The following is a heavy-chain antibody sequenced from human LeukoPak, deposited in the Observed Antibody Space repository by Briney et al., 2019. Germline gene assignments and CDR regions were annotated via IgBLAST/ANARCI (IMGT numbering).Heavy chain of an antibody. V-gene: IGHV4-59*12. CDR1: GGSISSYY. Sequence: PSETLSLTCTVSGGSISSYYWSWIRQPPGKGLEWMGYIYYSGSTNYNPSLKSRVTISVDTTKNQFSLKLSSVTAADTAVYYCARSPRYYYYYYMDVWGKGTTVTVSS. CDR2: IYYSGST. J-gene: IGHJ6*03. CDR3: ARSPRYYYYYYMDV.